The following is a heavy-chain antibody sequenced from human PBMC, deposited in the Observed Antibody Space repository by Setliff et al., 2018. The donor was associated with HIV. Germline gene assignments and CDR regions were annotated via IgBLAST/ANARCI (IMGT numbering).Heavy chain of an antibody. CDR3: ARHPTVTSFQIDS. V-gene: IGHV4-39*01. J-gene: IGHJ4*02. CDR1: GASISDSNSY. CDR2: IYHSGSA. D-gene: IGHD4-17*01. Sequence: PSETLSLTCAVYGASISDSNSYWGWIRQPPGKRLEWLGSIYHSGSANYNPSLKTRVTVSVDTSKNQFSLKLYSVTAADTAVYYCARHPTVTSFQIDSWGQGTLVTVSS.